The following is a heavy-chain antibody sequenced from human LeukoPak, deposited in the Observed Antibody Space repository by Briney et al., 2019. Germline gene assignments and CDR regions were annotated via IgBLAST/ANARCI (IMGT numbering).Heavy chain of an antibody. CDR2: INPSGGST. D-gene: IGHD2-15*01. Sequence: GASVKVSCKASGYTFTSYYMHWVRQAPGQGLEWMGIINPSGGSTSYAQKFQGRVTMTRDTSTSTVYMELSSLRSEDTAVYYRARAFRRVVAPSVWFDPWGQGTLVTASS. J-gene: IGHJ5*02. CDR1: GYTFTSYY. V-gene: IGHV1-46*01. CDR3: ARAFRRVVAPSVWFDP.